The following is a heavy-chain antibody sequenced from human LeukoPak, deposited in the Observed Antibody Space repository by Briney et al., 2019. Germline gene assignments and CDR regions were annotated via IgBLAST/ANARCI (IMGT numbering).Heavy chain of an antibody. CDR1: GFIFSSYG. CDR2: ISSSSSYI. J-gene: IGHJ4*02. D-gene: IGHD1-26*01. V-gene: IGHV3-21*01. Sequence: GRSLRLSCAASGFIFSSYGMHWVRQAPGKGLECVSSISSSSSYIYYADSVKGRFTISRDNAKNSLYLQMNSLRAEDTTVYYCARAILEWELPTDYWGQGTLVTVSS. CDR3: ARAILEWELPTDY.